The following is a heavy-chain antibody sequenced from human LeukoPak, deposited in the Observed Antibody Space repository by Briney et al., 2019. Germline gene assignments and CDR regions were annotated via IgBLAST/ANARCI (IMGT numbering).Heavy chain of an antibody. Sequence: GGSLRLSCEASGITFSASGMHWVRQAPGEGLEWVAFIRFDGSYKAYADSVKGRFAISRDDSKSTLYLQMNSLRAEDTAVYYCARAASRYVVYYMDVWGKGTTVTVSS. J-gene: IGHJ6*03. D-gene: IGHD2-2*01. CDR2: IRFDGSYK. CDR3: ARAASRYVVYYMDV. V-gene: IGHV3-30*02. CDR1: GITFSASG.